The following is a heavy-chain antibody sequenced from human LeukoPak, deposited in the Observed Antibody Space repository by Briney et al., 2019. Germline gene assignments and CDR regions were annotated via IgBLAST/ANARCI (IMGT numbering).Heavy chain of an antibody. J-gene: IGHJ6*02. CDR2: ISYDGSNK. V-gene: IGHV3-30*04. CDR3: ARGRYYGMDV. Sequence: GRSLRLSCAASGFTFSSYAMHWVRQAPGKGLEWVAVISYDGSNKYYADSVKGRFTISRDNSKNTLYLQMNSLRAEDTAVYYCARGRYYGMDVWGQGTTVTVSS. CDR1: GFTFSSYA.